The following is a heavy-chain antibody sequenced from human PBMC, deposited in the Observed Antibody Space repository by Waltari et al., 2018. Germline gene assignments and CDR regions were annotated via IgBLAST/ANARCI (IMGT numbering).Heavy chain of an antibody. D-gene: IGHD6-19*01. J-gene: IGHJ4*02. V-gene: IGHV3-23*01. CDR2: ISGSGGST. Sequence: EVQLLESGGGLVQPGGSLRLSCAASGFTFRSYALSWVRQAPGKGLEWVSAISGSGGSTDYADSVKGRFTSSRDNAKNTLYLQMNSLRAEDTAVYYCAKKSSGWIFDYWGQGTLVTVSS. CDR3: AKKSSGWIFDY. CDR1: GFTFRSYA.